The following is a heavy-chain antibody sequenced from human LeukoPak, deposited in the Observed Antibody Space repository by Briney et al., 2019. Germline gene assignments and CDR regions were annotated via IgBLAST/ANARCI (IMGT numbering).Heavy chain of an antibody. CDR3: AKDRYSGLNTIDY. D-gene: IGHD6-13*01. J-gene: IGHJ4*02. CDR2: ISYDGSYK. CDR1: EFTFSTYG. Sequence: GGSLRLSCAASEFTFSTYGMHWVRQAPGKGLEWVAVISYDGSYKFYADSVKGRFTISRENSKSTLYLQMNSLRAGDTAVYYCAKDRYSGLNTIDYWGQGTLVTVSS. V-gene: IGHV3-30*18.